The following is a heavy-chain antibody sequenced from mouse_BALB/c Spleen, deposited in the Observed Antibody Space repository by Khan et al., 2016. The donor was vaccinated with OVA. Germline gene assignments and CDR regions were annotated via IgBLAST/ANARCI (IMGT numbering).Heavy chain of an antibody. J-gene: IGHJ3*01. CDR2: IWSGGST. D-gene: IGHD2-14*01. Sequence: QVQLQQSGPGLVQPSQSLSITCTVSAFSLTTYGVHWVRQSPGKGLEWLGVIWSGGSTDYNAAFISRLSISKDNSKSHVFFKMNSLQADDTAIYYCARNSYRYDFTYWGQGTLVTVSA. CDR1: AFSLTTYG. CDR3: ARNSYRYDFTY. V-gene: IGHV2-4-1*01.